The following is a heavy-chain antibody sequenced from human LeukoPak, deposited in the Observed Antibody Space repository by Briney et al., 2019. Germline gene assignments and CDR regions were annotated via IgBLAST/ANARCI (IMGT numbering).Heavy chain of an antibody. Sequence: ASVKVSCKASGYTFTSYGISWVRQAPGQGLEWMGWISAYNGNTNYAQKLQGRVTMTTDTSTSTVYMELSSLRSEDTAVYYCARDLTYGGNGFFWFDPWGQGTLVTVSS. CDR1: GYTFTSYG. J-gene: IGHJ5*02. V-gene: IGHV1-18*01. D-gene: IGHD4-23*01. CDR2: ISAYNGNT. CDR3: ARDLTYGGNGFFWFDP.